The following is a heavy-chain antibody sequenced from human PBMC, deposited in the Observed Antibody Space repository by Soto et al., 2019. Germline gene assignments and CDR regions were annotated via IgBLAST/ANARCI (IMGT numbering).Heavy chain of an antibody. V-gene: IGHV4-34*01. CDR1: GGSFSGYY. CDR2: INHSGST. J-gene: IGHJ4*02. CDR3: AAFHVLLWFGESPNRHLQY. Sequence: QVHLQQWGAGQLKPSETLSLTCAVYGGSFSGYYWSWIRQPPGKGLEWIGEINHSGSTNYSPSLKRRVAISVATSKNQFSLKLSSVTAADTAVYYCAAFHVLLWFGESPNRHLQYWGQGTLVTVSS. D-gene: IGHD3-10*01.